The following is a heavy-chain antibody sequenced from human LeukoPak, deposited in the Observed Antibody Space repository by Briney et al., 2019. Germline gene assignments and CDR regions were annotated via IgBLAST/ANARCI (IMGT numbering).Heavy chain of an antibody. J-gene: IGHJ4*02. Sequence: GGSLRLSCAASGFTFSSNWMHWVRQAPGKGLVWVSRIKGDGSSTSYADSVKGRFTISRDNSKNTLYLQMNSLRAEDTAVYYCAREVATGFSCFDYWGQGTLVTVSS. D-gene: IGHD2-21*02. CDR3: AREVATGFSCFDY. CDR1: GFTFSSNW. V-gene: IGHV3-74*01. CDR2: IKGDGSST.